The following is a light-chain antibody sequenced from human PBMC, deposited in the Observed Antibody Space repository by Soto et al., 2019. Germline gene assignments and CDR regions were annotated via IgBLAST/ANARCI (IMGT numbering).Light chain of an antibody. CDR2: GKS. J-gene: IGKJ1*01. CDR1: QSVSSSY. CDR3: QQYGRSPWT. Sequence: EIVLTQSPGTLSLSPGERATLSCRASQSVSSSYLAWYQQKPGQAPRLLIDGKSSMATGIPDRFSGSGSGTDFTLTISRLEPEDFAVYYCQQYGRSPWTFGQGTKVEIK. V-gene: IGKV3-20*01.